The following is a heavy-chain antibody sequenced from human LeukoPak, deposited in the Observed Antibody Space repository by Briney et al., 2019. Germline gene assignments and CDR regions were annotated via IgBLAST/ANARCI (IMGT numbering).Heavy chain of an antibody. V-gene: IGHV4-39*02. CDR3: ARELSPVVKYYFEY. CDR2: HFYSGST. Sequence: SETLSLTCIVSGGSIRSSNYYWGWIRQPPGKGLEWIGSHFYSGSTYYNPSLKSRVSTSVDTSTDQFSLKLSSVTAADTALYYCARELSPVVKYYFEYWGQGTLVTVSP. J-gene: IGHJ4*02. CDR1: GGSIRSSNYY. D-gene: IGHD3-22*01.